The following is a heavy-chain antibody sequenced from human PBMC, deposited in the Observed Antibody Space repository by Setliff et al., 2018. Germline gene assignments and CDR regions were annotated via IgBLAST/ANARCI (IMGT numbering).Heavy chain of an antibody. D-gene: IGHD6-19*01. CDR3: ARGEAVAGTVWSV. V-gene: IGHV1-69*10. Sequence: ASVKVSCKASGGTFSSYAISWVRQAPGQGLEWMGGIIPILGIANYAQKFQGRVTITADKSTSTAYMELSSLISQDTAVYYCARGEAVAGTVWSVLGQGTTVTVSS. J-gene: IGHJ6*02. CDR2: IIPILGIA. CDR1: GGTFSSYA.